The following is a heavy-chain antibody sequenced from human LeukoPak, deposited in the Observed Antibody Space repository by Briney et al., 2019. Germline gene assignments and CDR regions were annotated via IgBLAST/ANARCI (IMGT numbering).Heavy chain of an antibody. CDR1: GGSISSCY. J-gene: IGHJ3*02. V-gene: IGHV4-59*01. D-gene: IGHD3-9*01. Sequence: PSETLSLTCTVSGGSISSCYWSWIRQPPGKGLEWIGYIYYSGSTNYNPSLKSRVTISVDTSKNQFSLKLSSVTAADTAVYYCARDCAYYDILTGYSDDAFDIWGQGTMVTVSS. CDR3: ARDCAYYDILTGYSDDAFDI. CDR2: IYYSGST.